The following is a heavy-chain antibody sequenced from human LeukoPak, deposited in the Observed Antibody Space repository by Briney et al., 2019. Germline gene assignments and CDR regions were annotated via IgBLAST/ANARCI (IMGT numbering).Heavy chain of an antibody. V-gene: IGHV1-46*01. CDR3: ARDTQQQLRRRATPGGWLNNGDY. CDR2: INPSGGST. J-gene: IGHJ4*02. D-gene: IGHD6-13*01. Sequence: ASVKVSCKASGYTFTSYYMHWVRQAPGQGLEWMGIINPSGGSTSYAQKFQGRVTMTRDMSTSTVYMELSSLRSEDTAVYYCARDTQQQLRRRATPGGWLNNGDYWGQGTLVTVSS. CDR1: GYTFTSYY.